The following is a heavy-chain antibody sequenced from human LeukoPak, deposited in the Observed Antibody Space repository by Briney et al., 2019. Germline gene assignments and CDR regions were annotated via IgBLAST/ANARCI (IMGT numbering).Heavy chain of an antibody. Sequence: SETLSLTCTVSIDSISSYCWSWIRQPPGKGLEWVGYIFCSGSTNYNPSLKSRVTISVDTSKNQLSLKLNSVTAADTAVYYCAGSYNWSDDFDYWGPGTLVTVSS. D-gene: IGHD1-1*01. CDR3: AGSYNWSDDFDY. CDR1: IDSISSYC. CDR2: IFCSGST. V-gene: IGHV4-59*01. J-gene: IGHJ4*02.